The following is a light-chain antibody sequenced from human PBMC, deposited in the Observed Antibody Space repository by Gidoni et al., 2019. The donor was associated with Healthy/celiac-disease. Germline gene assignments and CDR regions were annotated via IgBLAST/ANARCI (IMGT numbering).Light chain of an antibody. CDR2: PAS. J-gene: IGKJ3*01. CDR1: QSISSY. V-gene: IGKV1-39*01. Sequence: DIQITQSPSSLSVSVGDRVTITCRASQSISSYLNWYEQKPGKAPKLLFYPASILQSGVPSRFIGIGSGTDFTLTITSLQPEDFATYYCQQSYSTPLTFGPGTKVEIK. CDR3: QQSYSTPLT.